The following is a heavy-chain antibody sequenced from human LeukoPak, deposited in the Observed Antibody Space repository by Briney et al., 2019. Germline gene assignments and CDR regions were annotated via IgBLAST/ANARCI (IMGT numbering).Heavy chain of an antibody. CDR2: IYTSGST. D-gene: IGHD3-10*01. CDR3: ARVDSGGRRVGY. J-gene: IGHJ4*02. CDR1: GGSISSGSYY. V-gene: IGHV4-61*02. Sequence: SETLSLTCTVSGGSISSGSYYWSWIRQPAGKGLEWIGRIYTSGSTNYNPSLKSRVTISVDTSKNQFSLKLSSVTAADTAVYYCARVDSGGRRVGYWGQGTLVTVSS.